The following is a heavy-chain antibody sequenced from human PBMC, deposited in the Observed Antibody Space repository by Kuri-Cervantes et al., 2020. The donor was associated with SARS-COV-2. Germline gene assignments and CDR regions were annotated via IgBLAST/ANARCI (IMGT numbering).Heavy chain of an antibody. CDR3: AKDKRRVVVDTLDY. CDR2: IYSGGST. J-gene: IGHJ4*02. D-gene: IGHD3-22*01. V-gene: IGHV3-53*05. Sequence: GGSLRLSCAASGFTVSSNYMSWVRQAPGKGLEWVSVIYSGGSTYYADSVKGRFTISRDNSKNTLYLQMNSLRAEDTAVYYCAKDKRRVVVDTLDYWGQGTLVTVSS. CDR1: GFTVSSNY.